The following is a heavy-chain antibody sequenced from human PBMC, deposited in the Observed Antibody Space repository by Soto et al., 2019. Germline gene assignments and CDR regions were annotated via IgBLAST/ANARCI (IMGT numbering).Heavy chain of an antibody. J-gene: IGHJ5*02. D-gene: IGHD3-22*01. CDR3: ARSGRITMIKGGWFDP. CDR1: GFTFSSYS. Sequence: EVQLVESGGGLVKPGGSLRLSCAASGFTFSSYSMNWVRQAPGKGLEWVSSISSSSSYIYYADSVKGRFTISRDNAKNSLYLQMNSLRAEDTAVYYCARSGRITMIKGGWFDPWGQGTLVTVSS. V-gene: IGHV3-21*01. CDR2: ISSSSSYI.